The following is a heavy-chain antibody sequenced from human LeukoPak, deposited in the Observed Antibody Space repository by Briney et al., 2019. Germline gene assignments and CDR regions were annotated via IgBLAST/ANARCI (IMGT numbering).Heavy chain of an antibody. CDR2: TYYRSKWYN. CDR3: ARGTAIASSVAFDY. CDR1: GDSVSSNSAA. J-gene: IGHJ4*02. Sequence: SQTLSLTCAISGDSVSSNSAAWNWIRQSPSGGLEWLGRTYYRSKWYNDYAVSVKSRITINPDTSKNQFSLQLNSVTPEDTAVYYCARGTAIASSVAFDYWGQGTLVTVSS. V-gene: IGHV6-1*01. D-gene: IGHD2-21*02.